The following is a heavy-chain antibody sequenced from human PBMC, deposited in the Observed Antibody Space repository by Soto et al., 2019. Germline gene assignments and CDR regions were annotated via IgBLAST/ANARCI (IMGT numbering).Heavy chain of an antibody. CDR3: ARTWNDFWSGPLYYYYMDV. Sequence: SQTLSLTCAISGDSVSSNSAAWNWIRQSPSRGLEWLGRTYYRSKWYNDYAVSVKSRITINPDTSKNQFSLQLNSVTPEDTAVYYCARTWNDFWSGPLYYYYMDVWGKGTTVTVSS. J-gene: IGHJ6*03. D-gene: IGHD3-3*01. CDR1: GDSVSSNSAA. CDR2: TYYRSKWYN. V-gene: IGHV6-1*01.